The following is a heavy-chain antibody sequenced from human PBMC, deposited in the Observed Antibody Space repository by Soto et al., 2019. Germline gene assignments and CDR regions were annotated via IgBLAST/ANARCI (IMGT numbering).Heavy chain of an antibody. J-gene: IGHJ4*02. V-gene: IGHV1-3*05. CDR3: ASSIVVVTALDY. CDR1: GYTFTSYA. Sequence: QVQLVQSGAEEKKPGASVKVSCKASGYTFTSYAMHWVRQAPGQRLEWMGWINAGNGNTKYSQKFRGRVTITRDTSASTAYMELSSLRSEDTAVYYCASSIVVVTALDYWGQGTLVTVSS. D-gene: IGHD2-21*02. CDR2: INAGNGNT.